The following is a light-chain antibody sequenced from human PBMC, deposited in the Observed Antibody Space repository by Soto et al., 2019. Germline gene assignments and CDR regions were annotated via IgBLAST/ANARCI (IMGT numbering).Light chain of an antibody. Sequence: DIQMTQSPSSLSASVGDRVTITCRASQSISSYLNWYQQKPGKAPKLLIYAASSLQSGVPSGFSGSGFGTDFTLTISSLQPEDFATYYCQQSYSTPRTFGQGTKVEI. CDR3: QQSYSTPRT. CDR1: QSISSY. J-gene: IGKJ1*01. V-gene: IGKV1-39*01. CDR2: AAS.